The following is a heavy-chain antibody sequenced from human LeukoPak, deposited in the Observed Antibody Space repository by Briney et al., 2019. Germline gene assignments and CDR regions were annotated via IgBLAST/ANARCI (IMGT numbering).Heavy chain of an antibody. Sequence: GGSLRLSCAASGFTFSDNYMSWIRQAPGKGLEWVSYISSSGSIYYADSVKGRFTISRDNAKNSLYLQMNSLRAEDTAVYYCARDHYYDGSGSPWDYYYYMDVWGKGTTVTISS. J-gene: IGHJ6*03. D-gene: IGHD3-22*01. CDR1: GFTFSDNY. CDR3: ARDHYYDGSGSPWDYYYYMDV. CDR2: ISSSGSI. V-gene: IGHV3-11*01.